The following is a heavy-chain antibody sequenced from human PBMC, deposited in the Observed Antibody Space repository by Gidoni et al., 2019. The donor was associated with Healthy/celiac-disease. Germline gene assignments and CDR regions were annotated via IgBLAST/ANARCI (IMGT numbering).Heavy chain of an antibody. V-gene: IGHV1-2*04. CDR2: INPNSGGT. J-gene: IGHJ5*02. CDR3: ARDSGYSGYGWFDP. Sequence: QVQLVQSGAEVKKPGASVKVSCKASGYTFTGYYMHWVRPAPGQGLEWMGWINPNSGGTNYAQKFQGWVTMTRDTSISTAYMELSRLRSDDTAVYYCARDSGYSGYGWFDPWGQGTLVTVSS. CDR1: GYTFTGYY. D-gene: IGHD5-12*01.